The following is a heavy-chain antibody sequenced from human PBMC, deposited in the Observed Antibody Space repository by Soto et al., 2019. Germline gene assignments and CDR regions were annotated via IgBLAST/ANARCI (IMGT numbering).Heavy chain of an antibody. J-gene: IGHJ5*02. Sequence: QVQLVQSGSKVKMPGSSVKVSCKTSGGTFSRHAINWVRQAPGQGLEWMGGIIPLFGTTNYAQKFKGRVTISADESTSTAYMELSSLTSEDAAVYYCARAAIHDSSWYFWFDPWGQGTLLTVSS. CDR2: IIPLFGTT. CDR3: ARAAIHDSSWYFWFDP. D-gene: IGHD6-13*01. V-gene: IGHV1-69*01. CDR1: GGTFSRHA.